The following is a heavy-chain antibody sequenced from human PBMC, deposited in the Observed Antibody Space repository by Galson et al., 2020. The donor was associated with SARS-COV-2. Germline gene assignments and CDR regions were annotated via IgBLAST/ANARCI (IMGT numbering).Heavy chain of an antibody. Sequence: SETLSLTCTVSGGSISSSSYYWGWIRQPPGKGLEWIGSIYYSGSTYYNPSLKSRVTISIDTSKNQFSLKLSSVTAADTAVYYCARVPVEYQLLGGWFDPWGQGTLVTVSS. V-gene: IGHV4-39*07. CDR1: GGSISSSSYY. CDR3: ARVPVEYQLLGGWFDP. D-gene: IGHD2-2*01. J-gene: IGHJ5*02. CDR2: IYYSGST.